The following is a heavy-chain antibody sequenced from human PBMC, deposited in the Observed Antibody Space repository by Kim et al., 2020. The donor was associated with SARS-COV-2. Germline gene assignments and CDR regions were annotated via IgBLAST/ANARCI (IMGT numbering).Heavy chain of an antibody. D-gene: IGHD3-10*01. V-gene: IGHV4-59*01. CDR1: GGSISSYY. CDR2: IYYSGST. CDR3: ARGENYYGSGREAFDI. J-gene: IGHJ3*02. Sequence: SETLSLTCTVSGGSISSYYWSWIRQPPGKGLEWIGYIYYSGSTNYNPSLKSRVTISVDTSKNQFSLKLSSVTAADTAVYYCARGENYYGSGREAFDIWGQGTMVTVSS.